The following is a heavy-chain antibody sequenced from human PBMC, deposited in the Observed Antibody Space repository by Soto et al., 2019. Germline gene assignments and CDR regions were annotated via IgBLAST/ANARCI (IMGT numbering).Heavy chain of an antibody. V-gene: IGHV4-39*01. D-gene: IGHD3-9*01. CDR3: ARLEGLATISYYFDF. CDR2: IYYRGNT. CDR1: GDSINSDKYY. J-gene: IGHJ4*02. Sequence: SETLSLTCSVSGDSINSDKYYWGWIRQPPGKGLEWIGSIYYRGNTCYNPSLQTRVTISLDKSKSQFSLKLDSVTAADSAVYFCARLEGLATISYYFDFWGQGALVTVSS.